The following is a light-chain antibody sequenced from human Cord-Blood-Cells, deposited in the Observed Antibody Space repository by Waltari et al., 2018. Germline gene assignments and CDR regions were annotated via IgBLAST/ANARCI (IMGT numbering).Light chain of an antibody. CDR3: SSYAGSNNLV. J-gene: IGLJ3*02. CDR1: SSDVGGYHY. Sequence: QSALTQPPSASGSPGQSVTISCTGTSSDVGGYHYVSWYQHHPGKAPKRMIYELSKRPSGVPDRFSGSKSGNTASLTVSGLQAEDEADYYCSSYAGSNNLVFGGGTKLTVL. V-gene: IGLV2-8*01. CDR2: ELS.